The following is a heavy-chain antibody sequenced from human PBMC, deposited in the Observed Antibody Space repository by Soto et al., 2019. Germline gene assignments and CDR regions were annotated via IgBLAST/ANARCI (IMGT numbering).Heavy chain of an antibody. Sequence: GSLRLSCAASGFTFSSYAMSWVRQAPGKGLEWVSAISGSGGSTYYADSVKGRFTISRDNSKNTLYLQMNSLRAEDTAVYYCAKDETIFGVVITHFDYWGQGTLVTVSS. V-gene: IGHV3-23*01. D-gene: IGHD3-3*01. CDR1: GFTFSSYA. CDR3: AKDETIFGVVITHFDY. J-gene: IGHJ4*02. CDR2: ISGSGGST.